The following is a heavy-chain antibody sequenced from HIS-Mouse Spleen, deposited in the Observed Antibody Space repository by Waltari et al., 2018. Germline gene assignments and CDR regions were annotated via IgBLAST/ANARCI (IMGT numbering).Heavy chain of an antibody. J-gene: IGHJ2*01. Sequence: QLQLQESGPGLVKPSETLSLTSTVSGGSISSSSYYWGWNRQPPGKGLEWIGGFYYSGVTYYNPSLKGRVTISVDTSKNRFSLKLSSVTAADTTVYYCAREIPYSSSWYDWYFDLWGRGTLVTVSS. CDR2: FYYSGVT. CDR1: GGSISSSSYY. CDR3: AREIPYSSSWYDWYFDL. V-gene: IGHV4-39*07. D-gene: IGHD6-13*01.